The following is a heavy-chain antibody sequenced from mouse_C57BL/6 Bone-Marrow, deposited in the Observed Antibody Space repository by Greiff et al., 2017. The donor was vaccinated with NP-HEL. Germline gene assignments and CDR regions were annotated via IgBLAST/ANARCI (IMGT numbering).Heavy chain of an antibody. CDR3: ARGEICGNHLGFAY. Sequence: QVHVKQSGAELVRPGTSVKVSCKASGYAFTNYLIEWVKQRPGQGLEWIGVINPGSGGTNYNEKFKGKATLTADKSSSTAYMQLSSLTSEDSAVYFCARGEICGNHLGFAYWGQGTLVTVSA. CDR2: INPGSGGT. CDR1: GYAFTNYL. V-gene: IGHV1-54*01. J-gene: IGHJ3*01. D-gene: IGHD2-1*01.